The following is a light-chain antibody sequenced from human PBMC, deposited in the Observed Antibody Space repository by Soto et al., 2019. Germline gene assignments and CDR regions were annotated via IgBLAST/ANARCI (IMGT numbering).Light chain of an antibody. CDR2: GAS. J-gene: IGKJ1*01. Sequence: EIVLTQSPATLSLSPGERATLSCRASQSVSSYLAWYQQKPGQAPRLLIYGASTRATGIPARFSGSGSGTEFTLTISSLQSEDFAVYYCQQYNNWPWTFGLGTKVDI. CDR1: QSVSSY. CDR3: QQYNNWPWT. V-gene: IGKV3-15*01.